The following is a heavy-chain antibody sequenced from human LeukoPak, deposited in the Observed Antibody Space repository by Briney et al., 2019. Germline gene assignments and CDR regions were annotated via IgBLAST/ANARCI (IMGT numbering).Heavy chain of an antibody. Sequence: SGTLSLTWTVSGASISTITCWSWVRQPPGKGLEWIGEIFHSGGTSYNPSLESRVTLSVDKSKNQFSLRLNSVTAADTAVYYCARHYGAWGQGTLVTVSS. V-gene: IGHV4-4*02. D-gene: IGHD4-17*01. CDR1: GASISTITC. CDR3: ARHYGA. CDR2: IFHSGGT. J-gene: IGHJ5*02.